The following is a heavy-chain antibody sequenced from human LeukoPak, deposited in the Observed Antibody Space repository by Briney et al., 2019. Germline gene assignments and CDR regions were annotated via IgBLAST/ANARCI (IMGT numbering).Heavy chain of an antibody. CDR3: ARELAAAGSIGYFQH. J-gene: IGHJ1*01. D-gene: IGHD6-13*01. CDR1: GGSISSSNW. CDR2: IYHSGST. V-gene: IGHV4-4*02. Sequence: SGTLSLTCAVSGGSISSSNWWSWVRQPPGKGLEWIGEIYHSGSTNYNPSLKSRVTTSVDKSKNQFSLKLSSVTAADTAVYYCARELAAAGSIGYFQHWGQGTLVTVSS.